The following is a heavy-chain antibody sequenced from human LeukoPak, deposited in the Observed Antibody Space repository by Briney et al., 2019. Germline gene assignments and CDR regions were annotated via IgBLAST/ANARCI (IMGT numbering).Heavy chain of an antibody. J-gene: IGHJ6*02. CDR2: IYYSGST. Sequence: SETLSLTCTVSGSSISSGDYYWSWIRQPPGKGLEWIGYIYYSGSTYYNPSLKSRVTISVDTSKNQFSLKLSSVTAADTAVYYCARDTAMNGYYYYGMDVWGQGTTVTVSS. CDR3: ARDTAMNGYYYYGMDV. D-gene: IGHD5-18*01. V-gene: IGHV4-30-4*01. CDR1: GSSISSGDYY.